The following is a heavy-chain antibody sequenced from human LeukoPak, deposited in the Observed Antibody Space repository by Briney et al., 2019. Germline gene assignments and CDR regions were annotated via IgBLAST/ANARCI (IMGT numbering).Heavy chain of an antibody. J-gene: IGHJ4*02. CDR3: ARVKKVSSRLDY. Sequence: PGGSLRLSCAASGFTFRSYSMNWVRQAPGKGLEWVSSISSSSSYIYYADSVKGRFTISRDNAKNSLYLQMNSLRAEDTAVYYCARVKKVSSRLDYWGQGTLVTVSS. CDR2: ISSSSSYI. D-gene: IGHD6-13*01. V-gene: IGHV3-21*01. CDR1: GFTFRSYS.